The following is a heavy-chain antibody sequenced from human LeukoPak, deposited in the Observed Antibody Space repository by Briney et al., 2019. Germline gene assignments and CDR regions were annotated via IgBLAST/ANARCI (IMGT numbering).Heavy chain of an antibody. D-gene: IGHD6-19*01. Sequence: PGGSLRLSCAASGFTFADYFMHWVRQAPGKGLECISFISGDGTTTYYRDSVRGRFTIPRDNSKNSLYLQLESLRADDTALYFCATSHGWSPDHWGQGTLVTVSS. CDR2: ISGDGTTT. CDR3: ATSHGWSPDH. CDR1: GFTFADYF. J-gene: IGHJ4*02. V-gene: IGHV3-43*02.